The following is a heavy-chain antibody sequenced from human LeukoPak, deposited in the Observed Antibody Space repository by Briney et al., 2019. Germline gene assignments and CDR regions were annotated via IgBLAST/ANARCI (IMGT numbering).Heavy chain of an antibody. Sequence: ASVKVSCKASGYTFTVFYMHWVRQAPGQGLEWMGWINPNSGGTNYAQKFQGRVTMTRDTSISTAYMELSRLRSDDTAVYYCARGVTVSLWRIDYWGQGTLVTVSS. CDR2: INPNSGGT. V-gene: IGHV1-2*02. D-gene: IGHD4-11*01. J-gene: IGHJ4*02. CDR3: ARGVTVSLWRIDY. CDR1: GYTFTVFY.